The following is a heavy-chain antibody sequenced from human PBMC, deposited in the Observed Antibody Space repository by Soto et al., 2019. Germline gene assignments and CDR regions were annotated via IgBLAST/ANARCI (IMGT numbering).Heavy chain of an antibody. CDR1: GGSISSYY. Sequence: QVQLQESGPGLVKPSETLSLTCTVSGGSISSYYWSWIRQPPGKGLEWIGYISYSATTNYNPSLKSRVPISVDTSKNQYSLKLSSVAAADTAVYYCARALWAAAGHIYWFDPWGQGTLVSVSS. CDR2: ISYSATT. D-gene: IGHD6-13*01. V-gene: IGHV4-59*13. J-gene: IGHJ5*02. CDR3: ARALWAAAGHIYWFDP.